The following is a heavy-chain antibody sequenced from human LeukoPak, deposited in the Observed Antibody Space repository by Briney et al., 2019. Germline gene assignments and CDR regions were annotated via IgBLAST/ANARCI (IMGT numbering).Heavy chain of an antibody. V-gene: IGHV3-30*02. CDR3: AKDHERSLEWSL. D-gene: IGHD3-3*01. CDR1: GFTFSSSG. J-gene: IGHJ4*01. Sequence: PGGSLRLSCAASGFTFSSSGMHWVRQAPGKGLEWVAFVHYDGSYKYYADSVKGRFTISRDNSKNTLYLQMSSRRVEDTAVYYCAKDHERSLEWSLGGHGTLVTVSS. CDR2: VHYDGSYK.